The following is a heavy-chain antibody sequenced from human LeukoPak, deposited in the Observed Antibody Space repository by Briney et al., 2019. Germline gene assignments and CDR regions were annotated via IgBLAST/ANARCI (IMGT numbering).Heavy chain of an antibody. Sequence: ASVKASCKASGYTFTNYHMHWVRQAPGQGLEWMGTIDPSGGRTSYAQKFQGRVTLTGDTSTSTVYMELSSPRSEDTAVYYCARPAPTGVDAFDIWGQGTLVTVSS. J-gene: IGHJ3*02. CDR3: ARPAPTGVDAFDI. CDR1: GYTFTNYH. V-gene: IGHV1-46*01. CDR2: IDPSGGRT. D-gene: IGHD3-10*01.